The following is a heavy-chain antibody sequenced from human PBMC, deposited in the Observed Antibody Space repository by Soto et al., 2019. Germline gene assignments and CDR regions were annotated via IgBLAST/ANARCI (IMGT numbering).Heavy chain of an antibody. CDR1: GYMFTGYY. V-gene: IGHV1-2*04. J-gene: IGHJ4*01. D-gene: IGHD2-2*01. CDR2: IDPNSGGT. CDR3: ARANPPYCSSTSYYAPSDY. Sequence: AAVKVSCKASGYMFTGYYLHWVRQAPGQGLEWMGWIDPNSGGTNYAQKFQDWVTMTSDTSVTTAFMELSRLTSDDTAVYYCARANPPYCSSTSYYAPSDYWGHGTLVTVSS.